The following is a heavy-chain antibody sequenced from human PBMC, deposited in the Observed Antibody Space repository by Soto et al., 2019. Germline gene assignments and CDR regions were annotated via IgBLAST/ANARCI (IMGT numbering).Heavy chain of an antibody. Sequence: QVQLVQSGAEVKKPGASVKVSCKASGFTFSKFGISWVRQAPGQGLEWMGWISGYNGNTDYAQKFQGRVTMTTDTSTSTAYLELRSLRSDDTAVFFCARAYCSAGSCYPYYWGQGTLVTFSS. CDR2: ISGYNGNT. CDR1: GFTFSKFG. V-gene: IGHV1-18*01. CDR3: ARAYCSAGSCYPYY. J-gene: IGHJ4*02. D-gene: IGHD2-15*01.